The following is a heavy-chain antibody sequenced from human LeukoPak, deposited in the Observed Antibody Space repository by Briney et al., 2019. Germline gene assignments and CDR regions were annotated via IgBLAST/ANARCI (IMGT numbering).Heavy chain of an antibody. V-gene: IGHV3-23*01. CDR2: ISGSGGST. D-gene: IGHD6-13*01. J-gene: IGHJ6*03. CDR3: AKSVGSWARVYYYMDV. Sequence: PGGSLRLSCAASGFTFSSYAMSWVRQAPGKGLEWVSAISGSGGSTYYADSVKGRFTISRDNSKNTLYLQMNSLRAEDTAVYYCAKSVGSWARVYYYMDVWGKGTTVTVSS. CDR1: GFTFSSYA.